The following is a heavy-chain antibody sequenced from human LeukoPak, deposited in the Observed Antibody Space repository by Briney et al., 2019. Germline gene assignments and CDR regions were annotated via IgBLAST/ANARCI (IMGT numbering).Heavy chain of an antibody. D-gene: IGHD2-15*01. CDR1: GFTFSSYS. J-gene: IGHJ4*02. CDR3: ARQRRYCSGDNCYQRTFDY. Sequence: PGGSLRLSCAASGFTFSSYSMNWVRQAPGEGLEWVANIKQDGSDKYYVDSVKGRFTISRDNAKNSLYLQMNSLRAEDTAVYYCARQRRYCSGDNCYQRTFDYWGQGTQVTVSS. V-gene: IGHV3-7*01. CDR2: IKQDGSDK.